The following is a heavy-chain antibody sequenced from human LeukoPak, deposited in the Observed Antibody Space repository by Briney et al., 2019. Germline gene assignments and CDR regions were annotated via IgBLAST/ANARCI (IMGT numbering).Heavy chain of an antibody. V-gene: IGHV1-18*01. CDR3: ARVGITMVRGVIPADY. CDR2: ISAYNGNT. CDR1: GYTFTSYG. D-gene: IGHD3-10*01. J-gene: IGHJ4*02. Sequence: ASVKVSCKASGYTFTSYGISWVRQSPGQGLEWRGWISAYNGNTNYAQKLQGRVTMTTDTSTSTAYMELRSLRSDDTAVYYCARVGITMVRGVIPADYWGQGTLVTVSS.